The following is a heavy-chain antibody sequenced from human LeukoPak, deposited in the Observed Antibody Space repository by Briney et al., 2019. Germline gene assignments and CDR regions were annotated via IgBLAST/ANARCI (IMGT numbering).Heavy chain of an antibody. CDR3: AKEGPKRYDSSGYYSYYYYYYMDV. Sequence: GGSLRLSCAASGFTFSSYGMHWVRQAPGKGLEWVAFIRYDGSNKYYADSVKGRFTISRDNSKNTLYLQMNSLRAEDTAVYYCAKEGPKRYDSSGYYSYYYYYYMDVWGKGTTVTVSS. CDR2: IRYDGSNK. J-gene: IGHJ6*03. CDR1: GFTFSSYG. D-gene: IGHD3-22*01. V-gene: IGHV3-30*02.